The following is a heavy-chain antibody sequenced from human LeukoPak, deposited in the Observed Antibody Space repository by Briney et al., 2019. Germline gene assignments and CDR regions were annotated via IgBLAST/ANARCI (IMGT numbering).Heavy chain of an antibody. CDR2: VYHSGST. D-gene: IGHD5/OR15-5a*01. V-gene: IGHV4-39*01. CDR1: GGSISSSRYY. Sequence: SETLSLTCTVSGGSISSSRYYWGWIRQPPGKGLEWIGSVYHSGSTTTNPSLRSRATISVDTSKNQISLRLTSVTAADTAMYYCARQDFKDSLRVSAINWFDPWGQGTLVTVSS. CDR3: ARQDFKDSLRVSAINWFDP. J-gene: IGHJ5*02.